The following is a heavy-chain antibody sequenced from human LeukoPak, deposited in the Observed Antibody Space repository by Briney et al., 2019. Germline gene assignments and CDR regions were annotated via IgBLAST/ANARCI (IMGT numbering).Heavy chain of an antibody. J-gene: IGHJ4*02. CDR1: GFTFSSYS. V-gene: IGHV3-21*01. CDR2: ISSTSSYR. CDR3: AKEQRHYYDSEIDY. Sequence: GGSLRLSCAASGFTFSSYSLNWVRQAPGKGLEWVSSISSTSSYRYYADSVKGRFTISIDNAKNSVYLQMNSLRAEDTAVYYCAKEQRHYYDSEIDYWGQGTLVTVSS. D-gene: IGHD3-22*01.